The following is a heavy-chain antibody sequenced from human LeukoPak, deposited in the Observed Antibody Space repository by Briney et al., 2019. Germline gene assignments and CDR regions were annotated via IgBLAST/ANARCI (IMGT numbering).Heavy chain of an antibody. D-gene: IGHD6-19*01. CDR2: IYYSGST. Sequence: PAETLSLTCTVSADSISSSTYYWGWIRQPPGKGLEWIGSIYYSGSTYYNPSLKSRVTISVDTSENQFSLKLSSVTAAHTAVYYCARMTSSGWYREDYWGQGTLVTVSS. J-gene: IGHJ4*02. V-gene: IGHV4-39*07. CDR3: ARMTSSGWYREDY. CDR1: ADSISSSTYY.